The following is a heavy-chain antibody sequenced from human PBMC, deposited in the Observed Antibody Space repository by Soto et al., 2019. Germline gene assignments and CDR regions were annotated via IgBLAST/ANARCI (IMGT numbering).Heavy chain of an antibody. CDR3: ARLQGDNSGTYGMDV. J-gene: IGHJ6*02. D-gene: IGHD3-10*01. CDR2: ISNSGGTI. V-gene: IGHV3-23*01. Sequence: EVQLLESGGGLVQPGGSLRLSCAASGFSLRNYGMNWVRQAPGKGLEWVSVISNSGGTIKYADSVKGRFTISRDNFQSKVYLELNSLRAEDTAVYYCARLQGDNSGTYGMDVWGQGTRSPSP. CDR1: GFSLRNYG.